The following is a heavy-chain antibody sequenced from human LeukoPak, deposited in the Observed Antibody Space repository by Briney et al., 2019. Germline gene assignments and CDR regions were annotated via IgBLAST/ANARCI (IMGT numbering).Heavy chain of an antibody. Sequence: ASVKVSCKASGYTFTSYAMHWVRQAPGQRLEWMGWINAGNGNTKYSQKFQGRVTITRDTSASTAYMELSSPRSEDTAVYYCARGSRIAASSDAFDIWGQGTMVTVSS. D-gene: IGHD6-13*01. J-gene: IGHJ3*02. V-gene: IGHV1-3*01. CDR3: ARGSRIAASSDAFDI. CDR2: INAGNGNT. CDR1: GYTFTSYA.